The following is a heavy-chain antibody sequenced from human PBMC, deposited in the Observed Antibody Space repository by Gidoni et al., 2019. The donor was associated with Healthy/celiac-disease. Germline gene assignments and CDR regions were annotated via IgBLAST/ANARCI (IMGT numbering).Heavy chain of an antibody. J-gene: IGHJ4*02. V-gene: IGHV1-18*01. D-gene: IGHD1-26*01. Sequence: LEWMGWISAYNGNTNYAQKLQGRVTMTTDTSTSTAYMELRSLRSDDTAVYYCAREGWSSYADYWGQGTLVTVSS. CDR2: ISAYNGNT. CDR3: AREGWSSYADY.